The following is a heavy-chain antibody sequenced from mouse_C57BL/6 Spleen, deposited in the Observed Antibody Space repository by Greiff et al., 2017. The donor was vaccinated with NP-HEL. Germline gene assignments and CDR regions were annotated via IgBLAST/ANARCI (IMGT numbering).Heavy chain of an antibody. V-gene: IGHV14-4*01. CDR3: TTYYYGSSTHWYFDV. CDR1: GFTIKDDY. Sequence: EVQLQQSGAELVRPGASVKLSCTASGFTIKDDYMHWVKQRPEQGLEWIGWIDPENGDTEYASKFQGKATITADTSSNTAYLQLSSLTSEDTAVYDCTTYYYGSSTHWYFDVWGTGTTVTVSS. J-gene: IGHJ1*03. D-gene: IGHD1-1*01. CDR2: IDPENGDT.